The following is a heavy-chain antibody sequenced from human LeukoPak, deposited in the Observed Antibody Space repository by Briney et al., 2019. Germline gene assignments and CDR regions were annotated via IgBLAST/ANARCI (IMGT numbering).Heavy chain of an antibody. D-gene: IGHD3-10*01. CDR3: ARDGLYGSGSYYGY. J-gene: IGHJ4*02. CDR2: INAGNGNT. CDR1: GYTFTSYA. Sequence: ASVKVSCKVSGYTFTSYAMHWVRPAPGQRLEWMGWINAGNGNTKYSQEFQGRVTITRDTSASTAYMELSSLRSEDTAVYYCARDGLYGSGSYYGYWGQGTLVTVSS. V-gene: IGHV1-3*01.